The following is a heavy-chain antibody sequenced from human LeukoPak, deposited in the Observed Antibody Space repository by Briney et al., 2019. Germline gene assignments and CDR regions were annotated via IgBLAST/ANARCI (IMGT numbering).Heavy chain of an antibody. D-gene: IGHD2-8*01. CDR1: GYTFTSYG. Sequence: SVKVSCKASGYTFTSYGISWVRQAPGQGLEWMGRIIPIHDITNYAQKFQGRVTITADTSTSTVYMELSSLRSEDTAIYYCARGKEHCTTSTCFQSYDQWGQGALVLVSS. CDR2: IIPIHDIT. CDR3: ARGKEHCTTSTCFQSYDQ. V-gene: IGHV1-69*04. J-gene: IGHJ4*02.